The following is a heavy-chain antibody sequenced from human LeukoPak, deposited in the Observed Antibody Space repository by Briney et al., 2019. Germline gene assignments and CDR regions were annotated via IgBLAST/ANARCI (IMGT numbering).Heavy chain of an antibody. D-gene: IGHD1-26*01. J-gene: IGHJ4*02. CDR2: ISAYNGNT. Sequence: ASVKVSCKASGYTFTGYHMHWVRQAPGQGLEWMGWISAYNGNTNYAQKLQGRVTMTTDTSTSTAYMELRSLRSDDTAVYYCARDLASYSGSCADYWGQGTLVTVSS. V-gene: IGHV1-18*04. CDR3: ARDLASYSGSCADY. CDR1: GYTFTGYH.